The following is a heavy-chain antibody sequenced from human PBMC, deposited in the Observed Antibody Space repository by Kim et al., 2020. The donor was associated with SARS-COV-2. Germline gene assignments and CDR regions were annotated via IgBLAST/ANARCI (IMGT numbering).Heavy chain of an antibody. Sequence: SVKVSCKASGGTFSSYAISWVRQAPGQGLECMGGIIPIFGTANYAQKFQGRVTITADESTSTAYMELSSLRSEDTAVYYCARDVGYCNGTSCHVPAYYYYGMDVWGQGTTVTVSS. J-gene: IGHJ6*02. D-gene: IGHD2-2*01. CDR3: ARDVGYCNGTSCHVPAYYYYGMDV. CDR2: IIPIFGTA. CDR1: GGTFSSYA. V-gene: IGHV1-69*13.